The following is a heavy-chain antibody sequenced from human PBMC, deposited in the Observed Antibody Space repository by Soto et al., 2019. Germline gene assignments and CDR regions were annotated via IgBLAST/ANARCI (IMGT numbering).Heavy chain of an antibody. V-gene: IGHV4-59*08. D-gene: IGHD6-13*01. CDR2: IYYSGST. J-gene: IGHJ4*02. Sequence: SETLSLTCIVSGGSISSYYWSWIRQPPGKGLEWIGYIYYSGSTNYNPPLKSRVTISVDTSKNQFSLKLSSVTAADTAVYYCARHAYSSSWYDYWGQGTLVTVSS. CDR1: GGSISSYY. CDR3: ARHAYSSSWYDY.